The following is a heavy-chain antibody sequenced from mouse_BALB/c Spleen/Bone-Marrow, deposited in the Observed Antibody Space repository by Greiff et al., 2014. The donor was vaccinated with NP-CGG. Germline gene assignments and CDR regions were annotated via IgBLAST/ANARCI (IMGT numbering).Heavy chain of an antibody. V-gene: IGHV5-17*02. D-gene: IGHD1-1*01. CDR1: GFTFSSFG. Sequence: EVQGVESGGGLVQPGGPRKLSCAASGFTFSSFGMHWVRQAPEKGLEWVAYISSGSSTIYYADTVKGRFTISRDNPKNTLFLQMTSLRSEDTAMYYCARLRRYYGYFDYWGQGTTLTVSS. J-gene: IGHJ2*01. CDR3: ARLRRYYGYFDY. CDR2: ISSGSSTI.